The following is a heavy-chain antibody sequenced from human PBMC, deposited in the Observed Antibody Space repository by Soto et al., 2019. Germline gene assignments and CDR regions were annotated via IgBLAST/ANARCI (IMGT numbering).Heavy chain of an antibody. D-gene: IGHD3-22*01. V-gene: IGHV1-18*01. Sequence: QVQLVQSGAEVKKPGASVKVSCKASGYIFTTYGISWVRQAPGQGLEWMGWISANNGNTYYAQKFQGRVIMTPDTPTRTIYMELRSLISDDTAVYYCARDLQFYSDSSGYRDVFDIWGQGTMVTVSS. CDR1: GYIFTTYG. J-gene: IGHJ3*02. CDR3: ARDLQFYSDSSGYRDVFDI. CDR2: ISANNGNT.